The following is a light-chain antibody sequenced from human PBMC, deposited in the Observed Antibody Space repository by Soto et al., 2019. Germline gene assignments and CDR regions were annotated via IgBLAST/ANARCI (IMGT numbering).Light chain of an antibody. Sequence: IQLTQSPSSLSASVGDRVIITCRASQSISSWLAWYQQKPGKAPKLLIYDASSLESGVPSRFSATVSGTEFSLTITSLQPEDFATYYCQQLFDSPITFGQGTRLEIK. V-gene: IGKV1-5*01. CDR3: QQLFDSPIT. CDR2: DAS. J-gene: IGKJ5*01. CDR1: QSISSW.